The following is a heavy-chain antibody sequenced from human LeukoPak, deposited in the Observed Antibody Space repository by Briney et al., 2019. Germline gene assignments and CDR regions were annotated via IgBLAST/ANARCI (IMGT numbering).Heavy chain of an antibody. J-gene: IGHJ4*02. D-gene: IGHD1-26*01. Sequence: SETLSLTCTVSGGSISSYYWSWIRQHPGKGLEWIGYIYYSGSTNYNPSLKSRVTISVDTSKNQFSLKLSSVTAADTAVYYCARVPLLRSYSFDYWGQGTPVTVSS. CDR1: GGSISSYY. V-gene: IGHV4-59*12. CDR3: ARVPLLRSYSFDY. CDR2: IYYSGST.